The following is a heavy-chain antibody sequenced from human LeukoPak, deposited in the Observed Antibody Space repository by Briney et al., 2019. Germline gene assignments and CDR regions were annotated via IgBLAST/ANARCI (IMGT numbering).Heavy chain of an antibody. CDR1: GYSISSGYY. Sequence: SETLSLTCSVSGYSISSGYYWGWIRQPPGKGLEWIGSFYHGGSTYYNPSLKSRVTISVDTSKNQFSLELISVTAADTAVYYCARDGSRWFDPWGQGTLVTVSS. D-gene: IGHD1-26*01. V-gene: IGHV4-38-2*02. CDR3: ARDGSRWFDP. J-gene: IGHJ5*02. CDR2: FYHGGST.